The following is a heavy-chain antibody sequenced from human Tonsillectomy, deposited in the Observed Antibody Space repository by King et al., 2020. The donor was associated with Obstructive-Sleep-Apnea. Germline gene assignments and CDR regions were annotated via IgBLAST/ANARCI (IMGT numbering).Heavy chain of an antibody. CDR3: TRDYYDSSGYYYPA. Sequence: VQLVESGGGLVKPGGSLRLSCAASGFTFSNAWMSWVRQAPGKGLEWGGRIKSKTDGGTTDYAAPVKGRFTISRDDSKNTLYLQMNSLKTEDTAVYYCTRDYYDSSGYYYPAWGQGTLVTVSS. CDR1: GFTFSNAW. D-gene: IGHD3-22*01. V-gene: IGHV3-15*01. CDR2: IKSKTDGGTT. J-gene: IGHJ5*02.